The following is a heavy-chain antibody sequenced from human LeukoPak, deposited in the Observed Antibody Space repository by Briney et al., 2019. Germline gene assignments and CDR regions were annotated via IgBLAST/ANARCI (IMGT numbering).Heavy chain of an antibody. Sequence: PGGSLRLSCAASGFTFSKAWMSWVRQAPGKGLEWVGRIKSKTDGGTTDYAAPVKGRFTISRDDSKNTLYLQMNSMKTEDTAVYYCTSSIAAAPFFDYWGQGTLVTVSS. D-gene: IGHD6-13*01. J-gene: IGHJ4*02. CDR1: GFTFSKAW. CDR2: IKSKTDGGTT. CDR3: TSSIAAAPFFDY. V-gene: IGHV3-15*01.